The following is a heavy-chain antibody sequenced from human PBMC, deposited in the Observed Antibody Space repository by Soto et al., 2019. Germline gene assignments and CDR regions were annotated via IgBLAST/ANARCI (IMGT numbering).Heavy chain of an antibody. CDR3: ARGGEDEMATISGLDY. J-gene: IGHJ4*02. Sequence: GGSLRLSCAASGFTFSSYGMHWVRQAPGKGLEWVAVIWYDGSNKYYADSVKGRFTISRDNSKNTLYPQMNSLRAEDTAVYYCARGGEDEMATISGLDYWGQGTLVTVSS. V-gene: IGHV3-33*01. CDR1: GFTFSSYG. CDR2: IWYDGSNK. D-gene: IGHD5-12*01.